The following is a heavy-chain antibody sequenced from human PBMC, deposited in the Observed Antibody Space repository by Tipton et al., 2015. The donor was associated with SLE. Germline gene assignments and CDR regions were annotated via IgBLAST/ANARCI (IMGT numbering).Heavy chain of an antibody. CDR3: TTDYGGNSGFFDY. D-gene: IGHD4-23*01. J-gene: IGHJ4*02. CDR1: GFTFSNAW. CDR2: IKSKTDGGTT. V-gene: IGHV3-15*01. Sequence: GSLRLSCAASGFTFSNAWMSWVRQAPGKGLEWVGRIKSKTDGGTTDYAAPVKGRFTISRDDSKNTLYLQMNSLKTEDTAVYYCTTDYGGNSGFFDYWGQGTLGTVSS.